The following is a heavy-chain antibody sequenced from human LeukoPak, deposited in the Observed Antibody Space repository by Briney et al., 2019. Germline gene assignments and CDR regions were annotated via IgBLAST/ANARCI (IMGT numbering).Heavy chain of an antibody. CDR1: GFILSNYA. D-gene: IGHD3-22*01. CDR3: AKVKWDSSGYFDY. Sequence: PGGSLRLSCAASGFILSNYAMSWVRQAPGKGLEWVSSISAGGGGSYYADSVKGRFTISRDNSKNTVYLQMNSLRAEDTAIYYCAKVKWDSSGYFDYWGQGTLVTVSS. J-gene: IGHJ4*02. CDR2: ISAGGGGS. V-gene: IGHV3-23*01.